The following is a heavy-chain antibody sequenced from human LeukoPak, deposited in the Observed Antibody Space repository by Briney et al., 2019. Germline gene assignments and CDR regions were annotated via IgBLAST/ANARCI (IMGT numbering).Heavy chain of an antibody. J-gene: IGHJ6*03. Sequence: SETLSLTCAVYGGSFSGYYWSWIRQPPGKGLEWIGEINHSGSTNYNPSLKSRVTISVDTSKNQFSLKLSSVTAADTAVYYCARGSYYYGSGSYWARDYYYYYMDVWGKGTTVTISS. D-gene: IGHD3-10*01. V-gene: IGHV4-34*01. CDR3: ARGSYYYGSGSYWARDYYYYYMDV. CDR1: GGSFSGYY. CDR2: INHSGST.